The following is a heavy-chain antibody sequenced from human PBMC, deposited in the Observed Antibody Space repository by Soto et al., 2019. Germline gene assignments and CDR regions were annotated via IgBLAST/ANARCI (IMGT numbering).Heavy chain of an antibody. CDR3: AKEDDAWTKGYFDI. CDR1: GFSFSSYD. Sequence: EVRLLESGGGLVQPGGSLRLSCAASGFSFSSYDMSWVRQAPGKGLEWVSAISGSGDSAYYADSVKGRFTISRDNSKNTLYVQMNSLRAEDTAIYYCAKEDDAWTKGYFDIWGQGTMVTVSS. CDR2: ISGSGDSA. J-gene: IGHJ3*02. D-gene: IGHD3-22*01. V-gene: IGHV3-23*01.